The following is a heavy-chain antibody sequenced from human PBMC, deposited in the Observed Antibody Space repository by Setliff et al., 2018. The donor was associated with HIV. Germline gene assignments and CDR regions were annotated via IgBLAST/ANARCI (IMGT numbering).Heavy chain of an antibody. Sequence: GGSLRLSCAASGFTFSDFWMYWVRQAPGKGLEWVANISPEGNKKYYVGSVKGRFTSSRDNAKSSLFLQMSGLRPEDTVVYYCARVLLRTNPLYGVASNWFDPWGQGTLVTVSS. CDR2: ISPEGNKK. J-gene: IGHJ5*02. V-gene: IGHV3-7*03. CDR3: ARVLLRTNPLYGVASNWFDP. D-gene: IGHD2-8*01. CDR1: GFTFSDFW.